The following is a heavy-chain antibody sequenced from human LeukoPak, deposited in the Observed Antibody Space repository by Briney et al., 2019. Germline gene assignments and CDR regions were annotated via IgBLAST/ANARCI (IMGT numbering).Heavy chain of an antibody. V-gene: IGHV4-38-2*02. D-gene: IGHD6-19*01. Sequence: SETLSLTCTVSGYSISSGYYWGWIRQPPGKGLEWIGSIYHSGSTYYNPSLKSRVTISVDTSKNQFSLKLSSVTAADTAVYYCARVDSSGWSGFVPYYFDYWGQGTLVTVSS. J-gene: IGHJ4*02. CDR2: IYHSGST. CDR1: GYSISSGYY. CDR3: ARVDSSGWSGFVPYYFDY.